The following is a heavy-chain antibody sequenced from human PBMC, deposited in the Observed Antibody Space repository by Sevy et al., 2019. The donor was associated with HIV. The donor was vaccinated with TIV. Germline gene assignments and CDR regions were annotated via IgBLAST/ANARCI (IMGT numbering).Heavy chain of an antibody. CDR1: GFTFSKYW. CDR2: IKKDAGQK. CDR3: ARDDGNYYFHY. V-gene: IGHV3-7*01. Sequence: GGSLRLSCAASGFTFSKYWMGWVRQAPGKGLEWVANIKKDAGQKYYVDSVKGRFTISRDNAKNSLYLQMNSLRAEDTAVYFCARDDGNYYFHYWGQGTLVTVSS. D-gene: IGHD1-7*01. J-gene: IGHJ4*02.